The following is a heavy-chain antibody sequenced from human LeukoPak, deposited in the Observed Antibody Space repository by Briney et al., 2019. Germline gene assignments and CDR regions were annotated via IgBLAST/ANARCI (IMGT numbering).Heavy chain of an antibody. J-gene: IGHJ4*02. V-gene: IGHV4-59*08. CDR2: IYYSGST. CDR3: ARQLGYSYGSDY. D-gene: IGHD5-18*01. Sequence: KPSETLSLTCTVSGGSISIYYWSWIRQPPGKGLEWIGYIYYSGSTNYNPSLKSRVTISVDTSKNQFSLKLSSVTAADTAVYYCARQLGYSYGSDYWGQGTLVTVSS. CDR1: GGSISIYY.